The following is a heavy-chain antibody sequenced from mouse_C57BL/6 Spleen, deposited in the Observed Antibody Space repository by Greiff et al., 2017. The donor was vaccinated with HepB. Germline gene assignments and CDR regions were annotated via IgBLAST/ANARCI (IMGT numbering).Heavy chain of an antibody. CDR3: ARYLRGAMDY. CDR1: GYAFSSSW. CDR2: IYPGDGDT. J-gene: IGHJ4*01. Sequence: VQLQQSGPELVKPGASVKISCKASGYAFSSSWMNWVKQRPGKGLEWIGRIYPGDGDTNYNGKFKGKATLTADKSSSTAYMQLSSLTSEDSAVYFCARYLRGAMDYWGQGTSVTVSS. V-gene: IGHV1-82*01. D-gene: IGHD1-1*01.